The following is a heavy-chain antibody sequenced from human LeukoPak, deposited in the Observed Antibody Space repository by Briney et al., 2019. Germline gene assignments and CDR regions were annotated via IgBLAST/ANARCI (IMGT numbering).Heavy chain of an antibody. Sequence: PSETLSLTCAVYGGSFSGCYWSWIRQPPGKGLEWIGEINHSGSTNYNPSLKSRVTISVDTSKNQFSLKLSSVTAADTAVYYCARGDTSWDYWGQGTLVTVSS. V-gene: IGHV4-34*01. J-gene: IGHJ4*02. CDR3: ARGDTSWDY. D-gene: IGHD2-2*01. CDR1: GGSFSGCY. CDR2: INHSGST.